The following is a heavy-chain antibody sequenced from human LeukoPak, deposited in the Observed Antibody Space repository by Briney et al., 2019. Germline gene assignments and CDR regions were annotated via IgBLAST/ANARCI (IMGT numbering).Heavy chain of an antibody. CDR3: ARGGGSVVTPYYYYYMDV. V-gene: IGHV4-61*02. D-gene: IGHD4-23*01. J-gene: IGHJ6*03. CDR1: GGSISSGSYY. Sequence: SQTLSLTCTVSGGSISSGSYYWSWIRQPAGKGLEWIGRIDTSGSTNYNPSLKSRVTISVDTSKNQFSLKLSSVTAADTAVYYCARGGGSVVTPYYYYYMDVWGKGTTVTISS. CDR2: IDTSGST.